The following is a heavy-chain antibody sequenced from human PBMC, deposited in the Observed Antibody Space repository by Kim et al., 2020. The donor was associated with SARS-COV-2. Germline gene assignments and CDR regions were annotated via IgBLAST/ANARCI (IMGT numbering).Heavy chain of an antibody. D-gene: IGHD1-26*01. Sequence: GGSLRLSCAASGFTFSSYAMSWVRQAPGKGLEWVSVIYSGGSSTYYADSVKGRFTISRDNSKNTLYLQMNSLRAEDTAVYYCATARGATSYYYYYYGMDVWGQGTTVTVSS. V-gene: IGHV3-23*03. CDR2: IYSGGSST. CDR1: GFTFSSYA. CDR3: ATARGATSYYYYYYGMDV. J-gene: IGHJ6*02.